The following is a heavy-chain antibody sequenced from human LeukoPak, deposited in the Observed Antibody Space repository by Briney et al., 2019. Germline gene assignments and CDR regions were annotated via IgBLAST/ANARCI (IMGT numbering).Heavy chain of an antibody. D-gene: IGHD4-17*01. CDR2: ISGSGGST. J-gene: IGHJ4*02. Sequence: GGSLRLSCAASGFTFSSYAMSWVRQAPGKGLEWVSAISGSGGSTYYADSVKGRFTISRDNSKNTLYLQMNSLRAEDTAVYYCVSRSDYGDKFDYWGQGTLVTVSS. CDR1: GFTFSSYA. V-gene: IGHV3-23*01. CDR3: VSRSDYGDKFDY.